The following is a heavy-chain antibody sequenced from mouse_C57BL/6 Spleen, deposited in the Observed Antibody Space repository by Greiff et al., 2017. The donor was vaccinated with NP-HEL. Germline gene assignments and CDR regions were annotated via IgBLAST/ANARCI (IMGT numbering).Heavy chain of an antibody. D-gene: IGHD6-1*01. CDR3: ARGSFYFDY. J-gene: IGHJ2*01. Sequence: QVQLQQSGAELVRPGTSVKVSCKASGYAFTNYLIEWVKQRPGQGLEWIGVINPGSGGTNYNEKFKGKATLTADKSSSTAYMQLSSLTSEDSAVYFCARGSFYFDYWGQGTTLTGSS. V-gene: IGHV1-54*01. CDR2: INPGSGGT. CDR1: GYAFTNYL.